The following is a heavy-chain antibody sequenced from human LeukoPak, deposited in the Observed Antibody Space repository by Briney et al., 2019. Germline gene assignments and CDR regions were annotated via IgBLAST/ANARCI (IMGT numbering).Heavy chain of an antibody. J-gene: IGHJ4*02. Sequence: SETLSLTCTVSGGSISSYSWSWIRQPPGKGLEWIGYIYYSGSTTYNRSLKSRVTMSLDTSENRFSLKLRSVTAADTAVYYCARQAIFGVAIDYWGQGTLVTVSS. CDR2: IYYSGST. D-gene: IGHD3-3*01. V-gene: IGHV4-59*08. CDR1: GGSISSYS. CDR3: ARQAIFGVAIDY.